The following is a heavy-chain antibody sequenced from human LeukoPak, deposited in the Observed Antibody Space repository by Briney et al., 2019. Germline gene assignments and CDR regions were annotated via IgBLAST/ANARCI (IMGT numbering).Heavy chain of an antibody. CDR2: IIPILGIA. Sequence: ASVKVSCKASGGTFSSYTISWVRQAPGQGLEWMGRIIPILGIANYAQKFQGRVTITADESTSTAYMELSSLRSEDTAVYYCARDRGSTSEPRSETWGQGTLVTVSS. D-gene: IGHD2-2*01. J-gene: IGHJ5*02. CDR1: GGTFSSYT. V-gene: IGHV1-69*04. CDR3: ARDRGSTSEPRSET.